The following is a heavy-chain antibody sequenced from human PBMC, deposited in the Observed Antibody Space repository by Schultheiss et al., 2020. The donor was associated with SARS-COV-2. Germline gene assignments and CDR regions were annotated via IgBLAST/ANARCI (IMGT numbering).Heavy chain of an antibody. V-gene: IGHV3-74*01. J-gene: IGHJ6*02. CDR2: INSDGSST. CDR3: ARAPNYYGMDV. Sequence: GGSLRLSCAASGFTFSSYWMHWVRQAPGKGLVWVSRINSDGSSTRYADSVKGRFTISRDNAKNTLYLQMNSLRAEDTAVYYCARAPNYYGMDVWGQGTTVTVSS. CDR1: GFTFSSYW.